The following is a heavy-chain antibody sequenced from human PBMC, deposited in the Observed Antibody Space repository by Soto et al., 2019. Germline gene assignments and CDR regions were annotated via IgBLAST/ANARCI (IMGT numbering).Heavy chain of an antibody. V-gene: IGHV4-59*08. CDR3: ARLLGYCSGGSCYPSTSTFDY. J-gene: IGHJ4*02. CDR2: IYYSGST. CDR1: GGSISSYY. D-gene: IGHD2-15*01. Sequence: PSETLSLTCTVSGGSISSYYWSWIRQPPGKGLEWIGYIYYSGSTNYNPSLKSRVTISVDTSKNQFSLKLSSMTAADTAVYYCARLLGYCSGGSCYPSTSTFDYWGQGTLVTVSS.